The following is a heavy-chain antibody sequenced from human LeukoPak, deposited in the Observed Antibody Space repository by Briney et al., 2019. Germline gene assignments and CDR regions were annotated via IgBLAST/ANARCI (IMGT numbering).Heavy chain of an antibody. V-gene: IGHV3-21*01. CDR1: GFTFSSYS. Sequence: GGSLRLSCAASGFTFSSYSMNWVRQAPGKGLEWVSSISSSSSYIYYADSVKGRFTISRDYAKNSLYLQMNTLRAEDTAVYYCARVGMWAHDYWGQGTLVIVSS. D-gene: IGHD7-27*01. CDR2: ISSSSSYI. J-gene: IGHJ4*02. CDR3: ARVGMWAHDY.